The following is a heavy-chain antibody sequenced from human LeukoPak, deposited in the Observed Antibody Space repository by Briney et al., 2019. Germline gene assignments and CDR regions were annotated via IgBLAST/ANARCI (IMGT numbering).Heavy chain of an antibody. CDR1: GFTFSSYS. Sequence: GGSLRLSCAASGFTFSSYSMNWVRQAPGKGLEWVAFIRYDGSNKYYADSVKGRFTISRDNSKNTLYLQMNSLRAEDTAVYYCAKGTRGEWELPTYYYYYMDVWGKGTTVTISS. J-gene: IGHJ6*03. V-gene: IGHV3-30*02. CDR3: AKGTRGEWELPTYYYYYMDV. CDR2: IRYDGSNK. D-gene: IGHD1-26*01.